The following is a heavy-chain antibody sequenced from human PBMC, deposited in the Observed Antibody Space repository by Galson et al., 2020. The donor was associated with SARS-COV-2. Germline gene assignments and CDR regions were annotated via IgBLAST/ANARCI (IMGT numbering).Heavy chain of an antibody. V-gene: IGHV3-33*01. D-gene: IGHD4-17*01. J-gene: IGHJ6*02. CDR1: GFTFSSYG. Sequence: GGSLRLSCAASGFTFSSYGMHWVRQAPGKGLEWVAVIWYDGSNKYYADSVKGRFTISRDNSKNTLYLQMNSLRAEDTAVYYCARSYGDYGDYYYYGMDVWGQGTTVTVSS. CDR2: IWYDGSNK. CDR3: ARSYGDYGDYYYYGMDV.